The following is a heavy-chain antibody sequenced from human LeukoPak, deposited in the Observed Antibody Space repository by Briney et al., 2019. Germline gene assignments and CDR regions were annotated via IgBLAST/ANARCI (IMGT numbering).Heavy chain of an antibody. Sequence: PGGSLRLSCAASGFTFSSYWMSWVRQAPGKGLEWVANIKQDGSEKYYVDSVKGRFTIPRDNAKNSLYLQMNSLRGEDTAVYYCARGGRVAAAGTDAFDIWGQGTMATVSS. CDR1: GFTFSSYW. V-gene: IGHV3-7*01. J-gene: IGHJ3*02. CDR3: ARGGRVAAAGTDAFDI. CDR2: IKQDGSEK. D-gene: IGHD6-13*01.